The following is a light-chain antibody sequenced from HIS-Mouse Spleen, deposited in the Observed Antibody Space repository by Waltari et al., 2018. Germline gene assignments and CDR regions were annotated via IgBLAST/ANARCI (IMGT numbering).Light chain of an antibody. CDR2: EDS. CDR3: YSTDSSGNHRV. J-gene: IGLJ2*01. CDR1: ALQKKY. V-gene: IGLV3-10*01. Sequence: SYELTQPPSVSVSPGQTARTTCSGDALQKKYAYWYQQKSGPAPVLVIYEDSKRPPGIPERFSGSSSGTMATLTISGAQVEDEADYYCYSTDSSGNHRVFGGGTKLTVL.